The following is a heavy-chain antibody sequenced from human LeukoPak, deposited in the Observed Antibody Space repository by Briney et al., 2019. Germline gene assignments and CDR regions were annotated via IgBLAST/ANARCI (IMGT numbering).Heavy chain of an antibody. J-gene: IGHJ4*02. CDR2: IDTNTRNP. Sequence: ASVKVSCKASGYTFISNAINWVRQAPGQGLEWMGWIDTNTRNPTYAQGFTGQFVFSLDTSVSTAYLQISSLKAEDTAEYFCARGYDSSGYFSDWGQGTLVTVSS. CDR3: ARGYDSSGYFSD. V-gene: IGHV7-4-1*02. D-gene: IGHD3-22*01. CDR1: GYTFISNA.